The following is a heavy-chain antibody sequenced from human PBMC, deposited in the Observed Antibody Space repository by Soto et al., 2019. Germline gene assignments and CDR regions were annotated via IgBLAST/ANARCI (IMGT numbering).Heavy chain of an antibody. J-gene: IGHJ6*02. CDR2: IYQTGIT. Sequence: PSETLSLTCAVSGDSISSSNWWTWVRQPPGKGLEWIGDIYQTGITNSNPSLKSRVTMSIDKSKNQFSLKLTSVTAADTAVYYCARYSASGLYYHFALDVWGQGTTVTVSS. D-gene: IGHD6-13*01. CDR1: GDSISSSNW. CDR3: ARYSASGLYYHFALDV. V-gene: IGHV4-4*02.